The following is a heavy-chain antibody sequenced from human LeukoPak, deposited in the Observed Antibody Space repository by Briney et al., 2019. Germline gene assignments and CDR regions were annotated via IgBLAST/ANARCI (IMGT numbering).Heavy chain of an antibody. V-gene: IGHV4-59*01. CDR3: AREGYDSSGYYRYWYFDL. CDR1: GGSISSYY. D-gene: IGHD3-22*01. CDR2: IYYSGST. J-gene: IGHJ2*01. Sequence: SETLSLTCTVSGGSISSYYWSWIRQPPGKGLGWIGYIYYSGSTNYNPSLKSRGTISVDTSKNQFSLKLSSVTAADTAVYYCAREGYDSSGYYRYWYFDLWGRGTLVTVSS.